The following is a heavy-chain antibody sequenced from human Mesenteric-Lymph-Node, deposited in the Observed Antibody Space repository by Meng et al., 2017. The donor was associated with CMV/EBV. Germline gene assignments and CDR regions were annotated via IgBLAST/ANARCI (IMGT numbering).Heavy chain of an antibody. CDR1: GFTCSTCN. Sequence: GESLKISCAASGFTCSTCNMNWVRQAPGKGLDWVSCINSIIVSSYIYCADSVKGRFTIYRDNAKNSLYVQMNSLRAEDTAAYYCARDRYCHNGICHAPSTYYFGMGVWGQGTTVTVSS. D-gene: IGHD2-8*01. CDR3: ARDRYCHNGICHAPSTYYFGMGV. V-gene: IGHV3-21*06. J-gene: IGHJ6*02. CDR2: INSIIVSSYI.